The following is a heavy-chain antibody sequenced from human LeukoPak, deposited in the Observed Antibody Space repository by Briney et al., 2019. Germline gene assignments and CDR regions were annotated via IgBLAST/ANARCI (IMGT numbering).Heavy chain of an antibody. CDR1: GFTFDGYG. D-gene: IGHD1-26*01. CDR3: ARERAGRIVGATRYLPWFDP. J-gene: IGHJ5*02. V-gene: IGHV4-59*01. CDR2: IYYSGST. Sequence: PGGSLRLSCAASGFTFDGYGMSWVRQAPGKGLEWIGYIYYSGSTNYNPSLKSRVTISVDTSKNQFSLKLSSVTAADTAVYYCARERAGRIVGATRYLPWFDPWGQGTLVTVSS.